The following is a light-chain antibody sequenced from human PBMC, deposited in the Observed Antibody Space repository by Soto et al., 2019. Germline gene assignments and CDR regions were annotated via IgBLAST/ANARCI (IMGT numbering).Light chain of an antibody. J-gene: IGLJ1*01. CDR1: SRDVGGYNY. Sequence: QSVLTQPDSVSGSPGQSITISCTGTSRDVGGYNYVSWYQHHPGKAPKLIIYDVTNRPSGVSNPFSGSKSGNTASLTISGLQPEDEADYYCSSYTTSNTRQIVFGTGTKLTVL. CDR2: DVT. CDR3: SSYTTSNTRQIV. V-gene: IGLV2-14*03.